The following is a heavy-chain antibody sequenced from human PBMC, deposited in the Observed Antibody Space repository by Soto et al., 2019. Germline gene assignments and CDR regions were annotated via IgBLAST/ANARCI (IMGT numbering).Heavy chain of an antibody. CDR1: GYSFAGYW. CDR3: ARLPGVRGVFDGFNV. CDR2: IYPGDSDT. D-gene: IGHD3-10*01. Sequence: GESLKISCKGSGYSFAGYWIGWVRQMPGKGLDWRGVIYPGDSDTRYSPSFHGQVTISADKSISTAYLQWSSLKASDTAMYFCARLPGVRGVFDGFNVWGQGTMVTVSS. V-gene: IGHV5-51*01. J-gene: IGHJ3*01.